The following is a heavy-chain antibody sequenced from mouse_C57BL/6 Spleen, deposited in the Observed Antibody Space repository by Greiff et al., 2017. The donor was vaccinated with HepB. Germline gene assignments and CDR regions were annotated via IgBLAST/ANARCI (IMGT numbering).Heavy chain of an antibody. CDR2: IHPNSGST. D-gene: IGHD1-1*01. Sequence: VQLQQPGAELVKPGASVKLSCKASGYTFTSYWMHWVKQRPGQGLEWIGMIHPNSGSTNYNEKFKSKATLTVDKSSSTAYMQLSSLTSEDSAVYYCARWGTVVADFDYWGQGTTLTVSS. CDR1: GYTFTSYW. J-gene: IGHJ2*01. CDR3: ARWGTVVADFDY. V-gene: IGHV1-64*01.